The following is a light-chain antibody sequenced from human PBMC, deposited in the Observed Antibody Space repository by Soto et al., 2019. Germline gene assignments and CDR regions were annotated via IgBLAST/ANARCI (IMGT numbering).Light chain of an antibody. V-gene: IGKV2-28*01. Sequence: DIVMTQSPLSLPVTPGEPASISCRYSQSLLHSNGYNYLDWYLQKPGQSPQLLIYLGSNRASRVPDRFSGSGSGTDFTLKISRVEAEDVGVYYCMQALQTLLTFGGGTKVEIK. CDR3: MQALQTLLT. J-gene: IGKJ4*01. CDR2: LGS. CDR1: QSLLHSNGYNY.